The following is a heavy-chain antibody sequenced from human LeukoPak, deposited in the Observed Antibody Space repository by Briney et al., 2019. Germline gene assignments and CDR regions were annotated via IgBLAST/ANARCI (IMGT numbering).Heavy chain of an antibody. V-gene: IGHV3-23*01. J-gene: IGHJ4*02. Sequence: GASLRLSCAASGFTFSSYAMSWVRQAPGKGLEWVSAISGSGGSTCYADSVKGRFTISRDNSKNTLYLQMNSLRAEDTAVYYCAKGQYSSGPGDFDYWGQGTLVTVSS. CDR1: GFTFSSYA. CDR2: ISGSGGST. D-gene: IGHD6-19*01. CDR3: AKGQYSSGPGDFDY.